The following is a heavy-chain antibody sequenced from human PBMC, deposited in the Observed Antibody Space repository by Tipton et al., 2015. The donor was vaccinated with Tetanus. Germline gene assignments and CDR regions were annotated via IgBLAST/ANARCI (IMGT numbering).Heavy chain of an antibody. CDR3: ARDVRAEMGFDY. CDR1: GYTFTSYG. J-gene: IGHJ4*02. D-gene: IGHD1-26*01. CDR2: VSAYNGRT. Sequence: QLVQSGDEVKRPGASVKDSCKASGYTFTSYGINWVRQDPGQGLEWMGWVSAYNGRTNYAQKVRDRVTMTTDTSTSTAYMELRSLRSDDTALYYCARDVRAEMGFDYWGRGTRVTVSS. V-gene: IGHV1-18*01.